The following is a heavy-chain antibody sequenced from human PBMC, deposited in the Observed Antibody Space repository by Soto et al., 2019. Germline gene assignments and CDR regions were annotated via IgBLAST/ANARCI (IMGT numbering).Heavy chain of an antibody. D-gene: IGHD2-15*01. CDR3: TRQRDGYCSGGSCYKVDY. CDR1: GFTFSGSA. CDR2: IRSKANSYAT. J-gene: IGHJ4*02. Sequence: EVQLVESGGGLVQPGGSLKLSCAASGFTFSGSAMHWVRQASGTGLEWVGRIRSKANSYATAYAASVKGRFTISRDDSKNTAYLQMNSLKTEDTAVYYCTRQRDGYCSGGSCYKVDYWGQGTLVTVSS. V-gene: IGHV3-73*01.